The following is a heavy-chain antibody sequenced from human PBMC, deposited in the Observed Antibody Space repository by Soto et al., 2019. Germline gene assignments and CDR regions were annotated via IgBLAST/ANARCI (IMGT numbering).Heavy chain of an antibody. CDR1: GGIFSNYV. CDR2: IIPIFGTG. CDR3: ARRYYNSSGYFDY. J-gene: IGHJ4*02. V-gene: IGHV1-69*01. Sequence: QVQLVQSGAEVKKPGSSVKVACKASGGIFSNYVLNWVRQAPGQGLELMGGIIPIFGTGNYAQKFQGRVTITADESTTTASMELRGLRSEDTAVYYCARRYYNSSGYFDYWGQGTLVTVSS. D-gene: IGHD3-22*01.